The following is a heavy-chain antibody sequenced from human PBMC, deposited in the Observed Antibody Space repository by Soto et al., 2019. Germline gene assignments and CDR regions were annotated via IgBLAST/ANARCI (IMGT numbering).Heavy chain of an antibody. CDR1: VGSISISNW. CDR2: IYHSGST. V-gene: IGHV4-4*02. J-gene: IGHJ6*02. Sequence: SETLSITCAVSVGSISISNWWSWVRQPPGKGLECIGEIYHSGSTNYNPSLKSRVTISVDKSKNQFSLKLSSVTAADTAVYYCARDRIVVVPAAIMVYYYYGMDVWGQGTTVTVSS. D-gene: IGHD2-2*02. CDR3: ARDRIVVVPAAIMVYYYYGMDV.